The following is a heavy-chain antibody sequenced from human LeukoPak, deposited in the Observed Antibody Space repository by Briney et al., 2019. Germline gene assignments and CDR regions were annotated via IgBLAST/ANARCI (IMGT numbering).Heavy chain of an antibody. Sequence: GGSLRLSCAASGFTFSDYYMSWIRQAPGKGLEWVSYISSSGSTIYYADSVKGRFTISRDNAKNSQYLQMNSLRAEDTAVYYCGAVAAPGYYFDYWGQGTLVTVSS. J-gene: IGHJ4*02. CDR1: GFTFSDYY. D-gene: IGHD6-19*01. CDR3: GAVAAPGYYFDY. CDR2: ISSSGSTI. V-gene: IGHV3-11*01.